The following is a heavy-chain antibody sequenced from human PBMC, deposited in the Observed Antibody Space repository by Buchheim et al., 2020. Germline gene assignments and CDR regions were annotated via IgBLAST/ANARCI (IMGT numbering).Heavy chain of an antibody. V-gene: IGHV3-15*01. Sequence: EVQLVESGGGLVKPGGSLRLSCAASGFTFSNAWMSWVRQAPGKGLEWVGRIKSKTDGGPTDYAAPVKGRFTISRDDSKNTLYLQMNSLKAGDTAVYYCTTDVYGDWGQGTL. CDR1: GFTFSNAW. CDR2: IKSKTDGGPT. J-gene: IGHJ4*02. D-gene: IGHD3-10*02. CDR3: TTDVYGD.